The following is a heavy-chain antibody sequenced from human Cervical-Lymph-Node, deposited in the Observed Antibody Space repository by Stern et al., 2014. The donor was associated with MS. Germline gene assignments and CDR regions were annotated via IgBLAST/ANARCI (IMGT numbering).Heavy chain of an antibody. V-gene: IGHV4-61*08. Sequence: QVQLHESGPGLVKPSETLSLTCTVSGGSVSSDAYYWSWIRQSPGKGLEWIGYIYHSGSSSYNPSLKSRVTMSVDTSKNQFSLRLTSVTAADTAVYYCGKQVREWGRGTLVTVSS. CDR1: GGSVSSDAYY. CDR2: IYHSGSS. J-gene: IGHJ4*02. CDR3: GKQVRE.